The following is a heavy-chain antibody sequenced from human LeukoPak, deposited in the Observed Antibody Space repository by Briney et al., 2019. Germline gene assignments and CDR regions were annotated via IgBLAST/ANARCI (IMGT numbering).Heavy chain of an antibody. V-gene: IGHV1-18*01. J-gene: IGHJ4*02. CDR1: GYTFTSYG. D-gene: IGHD6-19*01. CDR3: ARAVAGMFIDGLVYYFDY. CDR2: ISAYNGNT. Sequence: ASVKVSCKASGYTFTSYGISWVRQAPGQGLEWMGWISAYNGNTNYAQKLQGRVTMTTDTSTSTAYMELRSLRSDDTAVYYCARAVAGMFIDGLVYYFDYWGQGTLVTVSS.